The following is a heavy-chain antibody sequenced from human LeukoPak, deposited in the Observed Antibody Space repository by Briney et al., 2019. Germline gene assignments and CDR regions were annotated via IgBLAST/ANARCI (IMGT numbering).Heavy chain of an antibody. CDR1: GFSFSSYS. Sequence: PGGSLRLSCAASGFSFSSYSMSWVRQAPGKGLERVSSVSDNVIYKYYADSVKGRFTVSRDNAKNSLSLQMNSLRADDSAVYFCARAGDGYNPVFDIWGQGTLVTVSS. CDR2: VSDNVIYK. V-gene: IGHV3-21*01. CDR3: ARAGDGYNPVFDI. J-gene: IGHJ3*02. D-gene: IGHD5-24*01.